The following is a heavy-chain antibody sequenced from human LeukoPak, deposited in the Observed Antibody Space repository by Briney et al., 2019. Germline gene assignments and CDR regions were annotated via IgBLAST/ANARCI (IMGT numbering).Heavy chain of an antibody. CDR3: ARARGYCSGGSCYFNY. D-gene: IGHD2-15*01. V-gene: IGHV4-34*01. J-gene: IGHJ4*02. CDR1: GGSFSGYY. Sequence: SETLSLTCAVYGGSFSGYYWSWIRQPPGKGLEWIGEINHSGSTDYNPSLKSRVTISVDTSKNQFSLKLSSETAADTAVYYCARARGYCSGGSCYFNYWGQGTLVTVSS. CDR2: INHSGST.